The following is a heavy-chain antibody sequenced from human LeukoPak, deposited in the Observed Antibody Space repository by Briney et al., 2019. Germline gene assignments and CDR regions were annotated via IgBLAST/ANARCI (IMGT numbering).Heavy chain of an antibody. V-gene: IGHV1-69*06. CDR1: GYTFTSYY. J-gene: IGHJ6*03. CDR2: IIPIFGTA. Sequence: SVKVSCKASGYTFTSYYIHWVRQAPGQGLEWMGGIIPIFGTANYAQKFQGRVTITADKSTSTAYMELSSLRSEDTAVYYCARVTNCGGDCRYYYCYMDVWGKGTTVTVSS. D-gene: IGHD2-21*02. CDR3: ARVTNCGGDCRYYYCYMDV.